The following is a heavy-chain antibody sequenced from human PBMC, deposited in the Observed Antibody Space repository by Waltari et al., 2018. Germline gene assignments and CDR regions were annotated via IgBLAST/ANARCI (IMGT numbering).Heavy chain of an antibody. CDR3: ARGPSATVTDY. J-gene: IGHJ4*02. V-gene: IGHV3-53*02. CDR2: IYSGGST. D-gene: IGHD4-17*01. Sequence: EVQLVETGGGLIQPGGSLRLSCAASGFPVSSTSMSWVRQAPGKGLEWVSVIYSGGSTYYADSVKGRFTISRDNSKNTLYLQMNSLRAEDTAVYYCARGPSATVTDYWGQGTLVTVSS. CDR1: GFPVSSTS.